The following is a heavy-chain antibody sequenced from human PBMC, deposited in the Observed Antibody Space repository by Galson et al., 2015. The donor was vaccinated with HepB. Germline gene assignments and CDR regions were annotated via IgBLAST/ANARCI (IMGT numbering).Heavy chain of an antibody. Sequence: TLSLTCAVYGGSFSGHYWSWIRQPPGKGLEWIGEINHSGSTNYNPSLKSRVTISVDTSKNQFSLKLSSVTAADTAVYYCAREIFGVVKAYYYYYMDVWGKGTTVTVSS. CDR3: AREIFGVVKAYYYYYMDV. CDR1: GGSFSGHY. D-gene: IGHD3-3*01. CDR2: INHSGST. V-gene: IGHV4-34*01. J-gene: IGHJ6*03.